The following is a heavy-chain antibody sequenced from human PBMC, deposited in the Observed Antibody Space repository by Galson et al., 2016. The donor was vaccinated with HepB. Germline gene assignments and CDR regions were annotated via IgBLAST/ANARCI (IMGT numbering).Heavy chain of an antibody. J-gene: IGHJ1*01. CDR3: AKGGEYFQD. D-gene: IGHD1-26*01. CDR1: EFTFSSYA. Sequence: SLRLSCAASEFTFSSYAMHWVRQAPGKGLEWVAAISNDGSNQYHRDSVKGRFTISRDNFKNTLYLQLNSLTAEDTAVYYCAKGGEYFQDWGQGTLITVSS. CDR2: ISNDGSNQ. V-gene: IGHV3-30*18.